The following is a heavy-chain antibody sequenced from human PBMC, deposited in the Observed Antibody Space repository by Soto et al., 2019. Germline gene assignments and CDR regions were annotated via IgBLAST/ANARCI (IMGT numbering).Heavy chain of an antibody. J-gene: IGHJ4*02. D-gene: IGHD3-10*01. CDR2: IGPTAGPI. V-gene: IGHV3-21*01. Sequence: GGSLRLSCAASGFTFSTYTMIWVRQAPGKGLEWVSAIGPTAGPIFYADSLKGRFTISRDNAKNSLYLQMNNLTAEDTAVYYCASGTPFGIAYWGRGILVTVSS. CDR1: GFTFSTYT. CDR3: ASGTPFGIAY.